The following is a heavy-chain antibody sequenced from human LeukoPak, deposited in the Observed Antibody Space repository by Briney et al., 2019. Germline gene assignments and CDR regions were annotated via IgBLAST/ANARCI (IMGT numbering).Heavy chain of an antibody. CDR3: AKATWGEIDY. D-gene: IGHD3-16*01. CDR1: GFTFSSYG. V-gene: IGHV3-30*18. Sequence: GGSLRLSCAASGFTFSSYGMHWVPQAPGKGLEWVAVISYDGSNKYYADSVKGRFTISRDNSKNTLYLQMNSLRAEDTAVYYCAKATWGEIDYWGQGTLVTVSS. CDR2: ISYDGSNK. J-gene: IGHJ4*02.